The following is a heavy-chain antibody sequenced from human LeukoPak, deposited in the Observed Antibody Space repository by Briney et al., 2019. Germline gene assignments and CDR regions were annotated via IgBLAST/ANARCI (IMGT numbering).Heavy chain of an antibody. Sequence: QAGGSLRLSCAASGFTFSSYAMSWVRQAPGKGLEWVSAISGSGGSTYYADSVKGRFTISRDNAKNSLSLQMNSLRAEDMAVYYCARDDWAASGFYGMDVWGRGTTVTVSS. V-gene: IGHV3-23*01. D-gene: IGHD2-15*01. CDR1: GFTFSSYA. CDR2: ISGSGGST. CDR3: ARDDWAASGFYGMDV. J-gene: IGHJ6*02.